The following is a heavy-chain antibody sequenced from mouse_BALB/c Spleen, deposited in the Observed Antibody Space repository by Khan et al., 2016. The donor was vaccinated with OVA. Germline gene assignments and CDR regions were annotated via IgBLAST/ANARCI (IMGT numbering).Heavy chain of an antibody. CDR1: GFTFSDYY. CDR2: ISNGGGFT. V-gene: IGHV5-12*02. Sequence: EVQLVESGGGLVQPGGSLKLSCATSGFTFSDYYIYWVRQTPEKRLEWVAYISNGGGFTYYPDTIEGRFPISRDNAKNTLYLQMSRLKSEDTAMYYCARPLNGAMDYWGQGTSVTVSS. D-gene: IGHD1-3*01. CDR3: ARPLNGAMDY. J-gene: IGHJ4*01.